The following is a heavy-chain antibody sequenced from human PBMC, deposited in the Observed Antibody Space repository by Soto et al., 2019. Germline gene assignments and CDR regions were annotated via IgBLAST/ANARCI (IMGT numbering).Heavy chain of an antibody. CDR2: ISGSGGST. D-gene: IGHD6-13*01. CDR1: GFTFSSYA. V-gene: IGHV3-23*01. CDR3: ALGSSSSRRYYYYGMDV. Sequence: EVQLLESGGGLVQPGGSLRLSCAASGFTFSSYAMSWVRQAPGKGLEWVSAISGSGGSTYYADSMKGRFTISRDNSKNTLNLQMNSLRAEDTAVYYCALGSSSSRRYYYYGMDVWGQGTTVTVSS. J-gene: IGHJ6*02.